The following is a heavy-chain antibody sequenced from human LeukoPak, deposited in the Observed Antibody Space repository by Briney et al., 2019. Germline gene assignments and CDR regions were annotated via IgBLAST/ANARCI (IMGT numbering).Heavy chain of an antibody. Sequence: GASVKVSFKASAYTCSAFYLQWLRQAPRQGLEWMGWINPHSGDTKFAHPFQGRVTLTTDTPMSIGYMEMSGLKSVDSAVYDSSMGNDHACGLGPMTHWGQGTLVTVSS. D-gene: IGHD1-1*01. CDR2: INPHSGDT. V-gene: IGHV1-2*02. CDR3: SMGNDHACGLGPMTH. CDR1: AYTCSAFY. J-gene: IGHJ4*02.